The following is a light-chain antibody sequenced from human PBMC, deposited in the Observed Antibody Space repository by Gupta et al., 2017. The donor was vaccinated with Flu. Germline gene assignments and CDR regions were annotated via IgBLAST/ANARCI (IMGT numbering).Light chain of an antibody. Sequence: PATLSVSPGESATLSCRASQSISSGLAWYQQKPGQAPRLLFSGASTRATGVPARFSGSGSGTDFTLTISSLHSEDSEIYYCQQYDKWPITFGQGTRLEIK. CDR3: QQYDKWPIT. CDR2: GAS. V-gene: IGKV3-15*01. J-gene: IGKJ5*01. CDR1: QSISSG.